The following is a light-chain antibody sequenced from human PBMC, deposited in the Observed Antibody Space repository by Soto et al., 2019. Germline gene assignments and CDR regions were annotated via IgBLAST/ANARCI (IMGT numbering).Light chain of an antibody. V-gene: IGKV1-39*01. CDR3: QQSYGTPIT. CDR2: AAS. CDR1: QNISRY. Sequence: DFHMTQAXSSVSASALDXXXXXXXASQNISRYLNLCQHEXGKGPKLVIYAASXLRSGVPSRFSGSGSGTDFTLTISSLQAEDFATYYCQQSYGTPITFGQGTRLEIK. J-gene: IGKJ5*01.